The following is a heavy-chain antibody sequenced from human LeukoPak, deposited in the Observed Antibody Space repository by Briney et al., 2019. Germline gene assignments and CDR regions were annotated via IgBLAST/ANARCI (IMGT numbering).Heavy chain of an antibody. D-gene: IGHD3-3*01. Sequence: GGSLRLSCAASGFTFSNAWMSWVRQAPGKGLEWVGRIKSNTDGGTTDYAAPVKGRFTISRDDSKNTLYLQMNSLKTEDTAVYYCTTDFWSGYAYYYYMDVWGKGTTVTVSS. J-gene: IGHJ6*03. CDR3: TTDFWSGYAYYYYMDV. CDR1: GFTFSNAW. V-gene: IGHV3-15*01. CDR2: IKSNTDGGTT.